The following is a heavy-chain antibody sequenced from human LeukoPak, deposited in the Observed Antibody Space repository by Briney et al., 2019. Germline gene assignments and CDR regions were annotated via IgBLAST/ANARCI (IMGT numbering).Heavy chain of an antibody. CDR2: IYYSGGT. Sequence: SETLSLTCTVSGGSISSYYWSWIRQPPGKGLEWIGYIYYSGGTNYNPSLKSRVTISVDTSKNQFSLKLSSVTAADTAVYYCARDAVAGYNDYWGQGTLVTVSS. V-gene: IGHV4-59*01. CDR3: ARDAVAGYNDY. CDR1: GGSISSYY. J-gene: IGHJ4*02. D-gene: IGHD6-19*01.